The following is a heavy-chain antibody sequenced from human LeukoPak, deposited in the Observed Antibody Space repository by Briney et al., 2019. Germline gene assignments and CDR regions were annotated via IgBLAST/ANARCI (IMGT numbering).Heavy chain of an antibody. V-gene: IGHV3-30*04. J-gene: IGHJ4*02. Sequence: GGSLRLSCAASGFTFSSYAMHWVLQAPGKGLEWVAVISYDGSNKYYADSVKGRFTISRDNSKNTLYLQMNSLRAEDTAVYYCARRPYSASYYEPDFDYWGQGTLVTVSS. D-gene: IGHD1-26*01. CDR3: ARRPYSASYYEPDFDY. CDR1: GFTFSSYA. CDR2: ISYDGSNK.